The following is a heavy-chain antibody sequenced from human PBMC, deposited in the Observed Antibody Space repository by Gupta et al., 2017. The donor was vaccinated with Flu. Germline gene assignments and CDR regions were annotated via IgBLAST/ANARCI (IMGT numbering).Heavy chain of an antibody. Sequence: QVQLVESGGGVVQPGRSLRLSCAASGFTFSSYGMHWVRQAPGKGLEWVAVISYDGSNKYYADSVKGRFTISRDNSKNTLYLQMNSLRAEDTAVYYCASESRIAVAATIDYWGQGTLVTVSS. CDR1: GFTFSSYG. D-gene: IGHD6-19*01. CDR2: ISYDGSNK. CDR3: ASESRIAVAATIDY. J-gene: IGHJ4*02. V-gene: IGHV3-30*03.